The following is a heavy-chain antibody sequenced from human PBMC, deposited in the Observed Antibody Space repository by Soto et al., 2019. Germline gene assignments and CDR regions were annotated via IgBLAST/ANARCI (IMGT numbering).Heavy chain of an antibody. CDR1: GFTFSSYS. D-gene: IGHD3-16*01. V-gene: IGHV3-48*01. CDR3: ARDGGAPGAFNYDYIWGSYRLLDSYYMDV. Sequence: EVQLVESGGGLVQPGGSLRLSCAASGFTFSSYSMNWVRQAPGKGLEWVSYISSSSSTIYYADSVKGRFTISRDNAKNSLYLKINTLGAEDTVFYYWARDGGAPGAFNYDYIWGSYRLLDSYYMDVWGKGPTVTVSS. J-gene: IGHJ6*03. CDR2: ISSSSSTI.